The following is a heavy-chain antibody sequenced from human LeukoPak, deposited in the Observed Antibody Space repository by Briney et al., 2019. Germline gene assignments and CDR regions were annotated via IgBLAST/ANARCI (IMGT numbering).Heavy chain of an antibody. D-gene: IGHD3-9*01. J-gene: IGHJ5*02. Sequence: SVKVSCKASGGTLSSYAISWVRQAPGQGLEWMGGIIPIFGTANYAEKFQGRVTITADESTSTAYMELSSLRSEDTAVYYCARRYYDILTGYYDNWFDPWGQGTLVTVSS. CDR2: IIPIFGTA. CDR1: GGTLSSYA. CDR3: ARRYYDILTGYYDNWFDP. V-gene: IGHV1-69*13.